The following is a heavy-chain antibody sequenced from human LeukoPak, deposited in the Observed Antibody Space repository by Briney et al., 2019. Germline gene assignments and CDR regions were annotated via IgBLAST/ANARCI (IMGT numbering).Heavy chain of an antibody. D-gene: IGHD2-2*01. V-gene: IGHV3-21*01. CDR2: ISSSSSYI. CDR1: GFTFSSYS. Sequence: GGSLRLSCAASGFTFSSYSMNWVRQAPGKGLEWVSSISSSSSYIYYADSVKGRFTTSRDNAKNSLYLQMNSLRAEDTAVYYCARSSVVPAAMAGDYWGQGTLVTVSS. CDR3: ARSSVVPAAMAGDY. J-gene: IGHJ4*02.